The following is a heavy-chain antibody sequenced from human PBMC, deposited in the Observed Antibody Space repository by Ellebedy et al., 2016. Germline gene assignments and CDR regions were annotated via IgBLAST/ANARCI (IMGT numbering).Heavy chain of an antibody. CDR2: IYSGGST. J-gene: IGHJ6*02. CDR1: GFTVSSYY. V-gene: IGHV3-66*01. Sequence: GESLKISCAASGFTVSSYYMNWVRQAPGKGLEWVSIIYSGGSTYYGDSVKGRFTISRDDSKNTLYLQMNSLRAEDTAVYYCARDRGGTAMVPWYYYGMDVWGQGTTVTVSS. D-gene: IGHD5-18*01. CDR3: ARDRGGTAMVPWYYYGMDV.